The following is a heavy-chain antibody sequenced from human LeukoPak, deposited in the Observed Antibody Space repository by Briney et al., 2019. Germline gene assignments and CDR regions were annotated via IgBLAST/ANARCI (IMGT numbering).Heavy chain of an antibody. CDR3: ARATYYYDSSGYYHIRDYFDY. Sequence: PGGSLRLSCAASGFTSDDYGMSWVRQAPGKGLEWVSGINWNGGSTGYADSVKGRFTISRDNAKNSLYLQMNSLRAEDTALYYCARATYYYDSSGYYHIRDYFDYWGQGTLVTVSS. J-gene: IGHJ4*02. V-gene: IGHV3-20*04. CDR2: INWNGGST. D-gene: IGHD3-22*01. CDR1: GFTSDDYG.